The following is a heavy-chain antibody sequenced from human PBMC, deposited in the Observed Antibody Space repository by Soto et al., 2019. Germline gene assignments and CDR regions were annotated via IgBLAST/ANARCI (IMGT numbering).Heavy chain of an antibody. Sequence: TSETLSLTCAVYGGSFSGYYWSWVRQPPGKGLEWIGEINHSGSTNYNPSLKSRVTISVDTSKNQFSLKLSSVTAADTAVYYCARGSGHYDILTGYYKYYYYYGMDVWGQGTTVTVSS. J-gene: IGHJ6*02. V-gene: IGHV4-34*01. CDR1: GGSFSGYY. CDR2: INHSGST. CDR3: ARGSGHYDILTGYYKYYYYYGMDV. D-gene: IGHD3-9*01.